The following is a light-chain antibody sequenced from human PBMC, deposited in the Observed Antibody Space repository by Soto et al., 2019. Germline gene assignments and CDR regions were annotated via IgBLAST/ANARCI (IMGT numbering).Light chain of an antibody. CDR3: QQSYRTLNT. CDR2: VAY. CDR1: QSIRTY. V-gene: IGKV1-39*01. J-gene: IGKJ5*01. Sequence: DIQMTQSPSSLSSSVGDRVTITCRASQSIRTYLNWYQQKPGKAPKLLIYVAYSLQSGVPSRFRGRGSGTNFSLTISSLQPEDFATYYCQQSYRTLNTFGQGTRLEIK.